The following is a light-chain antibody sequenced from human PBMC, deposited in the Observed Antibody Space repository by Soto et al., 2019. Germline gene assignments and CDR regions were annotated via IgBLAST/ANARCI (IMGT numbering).Light chain of an antibody. Sequence: DIVMTQSPLSLPVTPGEPASISCRSSQSLLHSNGYNDLDWYLQKPGQSPQLLIYLGSNRASGVPERFSGSGSGTDFTLKISRVEAEDVGVYYFLQPLQSWTFGQGTKVEIK. CDR1: QSLLHSNGYND. CDR2: LGS. V-gene: IGKV2-28*01. CDR3: LQPLQSWT. J-gene: IGKJ1*01.